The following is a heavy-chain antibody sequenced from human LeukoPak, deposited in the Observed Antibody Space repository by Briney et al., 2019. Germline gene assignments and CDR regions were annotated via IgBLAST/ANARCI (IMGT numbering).Heavy chain of an antibody. CDR2: ISTYNGNT. CDR1: GYNFDRYG. D-gene: IGHD2/OR15-2a*01. CDR3: ARDLEHCRNIISSNSAY. V-gene: IGHV1-18*04. Sequence: ASVKVSCKGSGYNFDRYGVNWVRQAPGQGLEWVGWISTYNGNTFYAQKFEGRVTMTTDTSTNTVYMDLRSLRSDDTAVYYCARDLEHCRNIISSNSAYWGQGTLVTVSS. J-gene: IGHJ4*02.